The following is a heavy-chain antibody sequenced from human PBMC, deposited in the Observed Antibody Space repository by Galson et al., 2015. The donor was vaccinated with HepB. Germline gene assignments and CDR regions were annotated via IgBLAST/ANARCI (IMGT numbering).Heavy chain of an antibody. Sequence: SLRLSCAASGFTFSSYAMHWVRQAPGKGLEWVAVISYDGSNKYYADSVKGRFTISRDNSKNTLYLQMNSLRAEDTAVYYCANSGWSVYWGQGTLVTVSS. CDR1: GFTFSSYA. J-gene: IGHJ4*02. CDR2: ISYDGSNK. CDR3: ANSGWSVY. D-gene: IGHD6-19*01. V-gene: IGHV3-30*04.